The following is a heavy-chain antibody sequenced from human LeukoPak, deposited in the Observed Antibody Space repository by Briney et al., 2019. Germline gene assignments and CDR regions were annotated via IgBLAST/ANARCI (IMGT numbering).Heavy chain of an antibody. CDR2: MCGSAGCT. CDR1: GFTFNIYA. D-gene: IGHD3-10*01. J-gene: IGHJ5*02. CDR3: ARDRPNYHESDGHYYKRDGDH. Sequence: GGSLRLSCAASGFTFNIYAMSWVRLAPGKGLQWVASMCGSAGCTYYADSVKGRFTISRDNSKNTLYLQMNSLRAEDTAIYYCARDRPNYHESDGHYYKRDGDHWRQGTLVTVSS. V-gene: IGHV3-23*01.